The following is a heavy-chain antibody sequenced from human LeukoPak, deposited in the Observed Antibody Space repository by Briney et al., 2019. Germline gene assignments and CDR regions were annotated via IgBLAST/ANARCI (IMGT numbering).Heavy chain of an antibody. V-gene: IGHV3-30*04. CDR1: GLAFSSYS. D-gene: IGHD3-3*01. J-gene: IGHJ4*02. CDR3: ARDFTPEWFNIH. Sequence: GGSLRLSCVASGLAFSSYSMHWVRQAPGKGLEWVGVISYDGSDEYYTDSVKGRFTISRDNSKNTVYLQMNSLRADDTAVYYCARDFTPEWFNIHWGQGTLVTVS. CDR2: ISYDGSDE.